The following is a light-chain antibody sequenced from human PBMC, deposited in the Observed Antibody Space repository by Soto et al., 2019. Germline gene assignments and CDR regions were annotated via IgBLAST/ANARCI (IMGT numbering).Light chain of an antibody. CDR2: EVS. J-gene: IGLJ1*01. CDR1: SSDVGGYNY. Sequence: QSALTQPPSASGSPGQSVTISCTVTSSDVGGYNYVSWYQQHPGKAPKLMIYEVSKRPSGVPDRFSVSKSGNTASLTVSGLQAEDEADYYCSSYAGSNNLVFGTGNKVTVL. CDR3: SSYAGSNNLV. V-gene: IGLV2-8*01.